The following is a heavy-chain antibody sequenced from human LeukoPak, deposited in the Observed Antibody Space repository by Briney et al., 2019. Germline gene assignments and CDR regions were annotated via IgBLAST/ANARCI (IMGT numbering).Heavy chain of an antibody. CDR1: GFTVSSNY. Sequence: PGRSLRLSCAASGFTVSSNYMSWVRQAPGKGLEWVSVIYSGGSTYYADSVKGRFTIPRDNSKNTLYLQMNSLRAEDTAVYYCAREEWHHYYGSGSYGYYFDYWGQGTLVTVSS. CDR3: AREEWHHYYGSGSYGYYFDY. V-gene: IGHV3-66*01. J-gene: IGHJ4*02. CDR2: IYSGGST. D-gene: IGHD3-10*01.